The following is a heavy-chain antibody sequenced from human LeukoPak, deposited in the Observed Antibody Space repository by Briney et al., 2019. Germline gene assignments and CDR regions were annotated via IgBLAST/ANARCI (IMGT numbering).Heavy chain of an antibody. D-gene: IGHD1-20*01. J-gene: IGHJ5*02. V-gene: IGHV4-39*01. CDR1: GGSISSSSYY. CDR2: IYYSGST. Sequence: SETLSLTCTVSGGSISSSSYYWGWICQPPGKGLEWIGSIYYSGSTYYNPSLKSRVTISVDTSKNQFSLKLSSVTAADTAVYYCARRGPYNWNEENNWFDPWGQGTLVTVSS. CDR3: ARRGPYNWNEENNWFDP.